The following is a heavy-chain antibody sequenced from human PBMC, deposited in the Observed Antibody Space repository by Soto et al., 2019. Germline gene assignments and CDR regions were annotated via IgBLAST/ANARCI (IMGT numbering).Heavy chain of an antibody. CDR3: AKEPLPDPLDGWLQPLDWFDP. Sequence: GGSLRLSCAASGFTFSSYAMSWVRQAPGKGLEWVSAISGSGGSTYYADSVKGRFTISRDNSKNTLFLQMNSLRAEDTAVYYCAKEPLPDPLDGWLQPLDWFDPWGQGTLVTVSS. J-gene: IGHJ5*02. CDR1: GFTFSSYA. V-gene: IGHV3-23*01. CDR2: ISGSGGST. D-gene: IGHD5-12*01.